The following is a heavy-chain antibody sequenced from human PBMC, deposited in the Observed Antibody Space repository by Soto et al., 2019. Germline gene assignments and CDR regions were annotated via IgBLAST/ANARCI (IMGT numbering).Heavy chain of an antibody. CDR2: ISSSSSYI. V-gene: IGHV3-21*01. J-gene: IGHJ4*02. Sequence: GGSLRLSCAASGFTFSSYSMNWVRQAPGKGLEWVSSISSSSSYIYYADSVKGRFTISRDNAKNSLYLQMNSLRAEDTGVYYCARDQRAEAGTTLDYWGQGTLVTVSS. D-gene: IGHD6-13*01. CDR1: GFTFSSYS. CDR3: ARDQRAEAGTTLDY.